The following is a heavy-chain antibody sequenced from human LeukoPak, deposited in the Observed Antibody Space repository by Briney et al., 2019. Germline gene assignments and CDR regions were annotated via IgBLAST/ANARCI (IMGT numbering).Heavy chain of an antibody. D-gene: IGHD3-9*01. CDR2: IYYSGSP. V-gene: IGHV4-59*08. CDR1: GGSISSYY. J-gene: IGHJ4*02. Sequence: SETLSLTCTVSGGSISSYYWRWIRQPPGKGLEGIGYIYYSGSPNYNPSLKSPVTIFVDTSKNQFSLKLSSVTAADTAVYYCARSYYDILTGLPYYFDYWGQGTLVTVSS. CDR3: ARSYYDILTGLPYYFDY.